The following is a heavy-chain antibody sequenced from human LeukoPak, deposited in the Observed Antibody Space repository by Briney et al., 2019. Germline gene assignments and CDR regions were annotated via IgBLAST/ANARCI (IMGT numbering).Heavy chain of an antibody. CDR3: ARDPDY. CDR2: IYYSGST. CDR1: GGPISSYY. Sequence: SETLSLTCTVSGGPISSYYWSWIRQPPGKGLEWIGYIYYSGSTNYNPSLKSRVTISVDTSKNQFSLKLSSVTAADTAVYYCARDPDYWGQGTLVTVYS. V-gene: IGHV4-59*01. J-gene: IGHJ4*02.